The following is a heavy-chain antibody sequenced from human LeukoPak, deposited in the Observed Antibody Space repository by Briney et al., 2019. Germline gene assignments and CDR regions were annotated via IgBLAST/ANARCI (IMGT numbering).Heavy chain of an antibody. CDR3: ARLTIAAAGNSPPAFDI. CDR1: GGSISSSSYY. Sequence: TSETLSLTCTVSGGSISSSSYYWGWIRQPPGKGLEWIGSIYYSGSTYYNPSLKSRVTISVDTSKNQFSLKLSSVTAADTAVYYCARLTIAAAGNSPPAFDIWGQGTMVTVSS. V-gene: IGHV4-39*01. D-gene: IGHD6-13*01. J-gene: IGHJ3*02. CDR2: IYYSGST.